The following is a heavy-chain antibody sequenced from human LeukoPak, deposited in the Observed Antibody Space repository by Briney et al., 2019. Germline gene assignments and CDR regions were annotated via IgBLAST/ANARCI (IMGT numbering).Heavy chain of an antibody. J-gene: IGHJ4*02. Sequence: PSETLSLTCTVSGGSISSYYWSWIRQSPGKGLEWIGYINHSGSTNYNPSLKSRVTISIDTSKKQFSLKLSSVTAADTAVHYCARSGYYDSSGYLDYWGQGIPVTVTS. CDR3: ARSGYYDSSGYLDY. CDR1: GGSISSYY. D-gene: IGHD3-22*01. V-gene: IGHV4-59*08. CDR2: INHSGST.